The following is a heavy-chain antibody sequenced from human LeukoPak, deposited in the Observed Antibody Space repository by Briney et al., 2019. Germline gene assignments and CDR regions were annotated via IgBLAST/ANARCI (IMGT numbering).Heavy chain of an antibody. V-gene: IGHV3-23*01. CDR2: ISGSGGST. D-gene: IGHD3-10*01. CDR1: GFTFSNYY. CDR3: AKRRTMVRGVIDY. J-gene: IGHJ4*02. Sequence: GGSLRLSCAASGFTFSNYYMSWVRQAPGKGLEWVSAISGSGGSTYYADSVKGRFTISRDNSKNTLYLQMNSLRAEDTAVYYCAKRRTMVRGVIDYWGQGTLVTVSS.